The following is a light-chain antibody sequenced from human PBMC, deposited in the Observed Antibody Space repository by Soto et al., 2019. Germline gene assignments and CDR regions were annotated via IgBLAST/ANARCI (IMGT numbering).Light chain of an antibody. CDR3: QQSYNAPFN. J-gene: IGKJ3*01. V-gene: IGKV1-39*01. Sequence: EIQMTQSPSPLSASVGDRIIITCRASQTIARYINWFQQKSGQPPKLLVYAASTLRHGVPSRFSASGSGSDFTLTINSLQPEDLATYYCQQSYNAPFNFSPGTKADIK. CDR2: AAS. CDR1: QTIARY.